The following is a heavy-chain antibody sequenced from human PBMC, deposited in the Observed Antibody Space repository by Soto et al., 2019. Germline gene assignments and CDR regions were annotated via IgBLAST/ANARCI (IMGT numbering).Heavy chain of an antibody. Sequence: WETRSVRWTVCGGAIIKYYWRWIRLPPWKGLEWLGYIYYSGSTNYNPSLRSRVTLSVDTSKNQFSVNLSSLTAADTAVYYCARGDIYRYGPLEYWGQGALVPVS. CDR1: GGAIIKYY. J-gene: IGHJ4*02. D-gene: IGHD5-18*01. V-gene: IGHV4-59*01. CDR2: IYYSGST. CDR3: ARGDIYRYGPLEY.